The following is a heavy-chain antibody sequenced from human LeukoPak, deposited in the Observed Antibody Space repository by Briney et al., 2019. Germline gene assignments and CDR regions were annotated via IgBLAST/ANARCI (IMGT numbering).Heavy chain of an antibody. Sequence: GGSLRLSCAASGFSFSDYNMNWVRQAPGKGLEWVSSISSGSSHIYYADSVKGRFTISRDNAKNSLYLQMNSLRAEDTAVYYCARDTSPSRAAVGYDAFDIWGQGTMVTVSS. V-gene: IGHV3-21*04. D-gene: IGHD6-13*01. J-gene: IGHJ3*02. CDR2: ISSGSSHI. CDR3: ARDTSPSRAAVGYDAFDI. CDR1: GFSFSDYN.